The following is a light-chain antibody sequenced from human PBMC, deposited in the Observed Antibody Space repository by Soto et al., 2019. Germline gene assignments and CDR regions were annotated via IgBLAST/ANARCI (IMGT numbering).Light chain of an antibody. V-gene: IGKV3-11*01. CDR1: QNVGPN. CDR2: TAS. J-gene: IGKJ4*01. Sequence: EMVLTQSPATLSLSPGESATLSCRASQNVGPNFAWYQQKSGQPPRRLIHTASSRATGSPARFRGYGSRTDCTRPISRLEPEDIAVYYCQERSRWPRATFGGGTKVEIK. CDR3: QERSRWPRAT.